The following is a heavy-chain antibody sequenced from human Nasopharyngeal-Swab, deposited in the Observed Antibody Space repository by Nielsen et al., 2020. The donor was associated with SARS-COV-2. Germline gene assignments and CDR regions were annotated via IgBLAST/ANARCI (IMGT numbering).Heavy chain of an antibody. CDR3: ARGDGIYCGGGNCYAVDPFEI. Sequence: GESLKISCAASGLTFSSFEMHWVRQVSGKGLEWVSAIDTTGDTYYPDSVKGRFTISRENAKNSLFLQINSLRVEDTAMYYCARGDGIYCGGGNCYAVDPFEIWGQGTMVTVSS. D-gene: IGHD2-15*01. CDR1: GLTFSSFE. V-gene: IGHV3-13*01. J-gene: IGHJ3*02. CDR2: IDTTGDT.